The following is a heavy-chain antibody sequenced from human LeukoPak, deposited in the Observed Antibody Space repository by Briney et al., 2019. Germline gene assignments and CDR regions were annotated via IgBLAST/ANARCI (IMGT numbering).Heavy chain of an antibody. J-gene: IGHJ4*02. CDR1: GYTFTGYY. Sequence: ASVKVSCKASGYTFTGYYMHWVRQAPGQGLEWMGRINPNSGGTNYSQKFQGRVTMTRDTSISTAYMELSRLRSDDTAVYYCARLPDGYPFDYWGQGTLVTVSS. CDR2: INPNSGGT. CDR3: ARLPDGYPFDY. D-gene: IGHD3-16*02. V-gene: IGHV1-2*06.